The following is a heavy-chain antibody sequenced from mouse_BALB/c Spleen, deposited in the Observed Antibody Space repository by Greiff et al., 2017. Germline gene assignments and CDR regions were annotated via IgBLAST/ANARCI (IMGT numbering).Heavy chain of an antibody. CDR2: ISSGSSTI. J-gene: IGHJ4*01. CDR3: ASQMDY. V-gene: IGHV5-17*02. CDR1: GFTFSSFG. Sequence: EVMLVESGGGLVQPGGSRKLSCAASGFTFSSFGMHWVRQAPEKGLEWVAYISSGSSTIYYADTVKGRFTISRDNAKNTLYLQMSSLRSEDTAMYYCASQMDYWGQGTSVTVSS.